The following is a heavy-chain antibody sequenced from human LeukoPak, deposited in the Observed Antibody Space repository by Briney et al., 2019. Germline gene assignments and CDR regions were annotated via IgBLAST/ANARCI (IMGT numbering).Heavy chain of an antibody. J-gene: IGHJ4*02. V-gene: IGHV3-23*01. CDR1: GFTFSSYA. CDR3: AKSYNGYESKPDY. Sequence: GGSLRLSCAASGFTFSSYAMSWVRQAPGKGLEWVSSISNSGGRTFYTDSVKGRFTISRDNSKITLHLQMNSLRAEDTAVYYCAKSYNGYESKPDYWGQGTLVTVSS. CDR2: ISNSGGRT. D-gene: IGHD5-12*01.